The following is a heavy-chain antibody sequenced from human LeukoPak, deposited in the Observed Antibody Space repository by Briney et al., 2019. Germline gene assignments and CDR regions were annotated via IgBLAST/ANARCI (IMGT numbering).Heavy chain of an antibody. D-gene: IGHD1-14*01. CDR2: IYSGGST. Sequence: PGGSLRLSCAASGFTVSSNYMSWVRQAPGKGLEWVSVIYSGGSTYYADSVKGRFTISRDNSKNTLYLQMNSLRAEDTAVYYCARYGTGTRGYNWLDPWGQGTLVTVSS. CDR3: ARYGTGTRGYNWLDP. V-gene: IGHV3-66*01. J-gene: IGHJ5*02. CDR1: GFTVSSNY.